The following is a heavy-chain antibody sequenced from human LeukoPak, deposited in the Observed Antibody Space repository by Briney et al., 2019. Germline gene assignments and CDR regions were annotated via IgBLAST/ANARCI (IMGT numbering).Heavy chain of an antibody. CDR1: GGSISSYY. D-gene: IGHD4-17*01. CDR2: FYYSGST. V-gene: IGHV4-59*01. J-gene: IGHJ4*02. Sequence: SETLSLTCTASGGSISSYYWSWIRQTPGEGLEWIGYFYYSGSTNYNPSLKSRVTMSVDTSKNQFSLKLSSVTAADTAVYYCARHIGAYVYYFDYWGQGTLVTVSS. CDR3: ARHIGAYVYYFDY.